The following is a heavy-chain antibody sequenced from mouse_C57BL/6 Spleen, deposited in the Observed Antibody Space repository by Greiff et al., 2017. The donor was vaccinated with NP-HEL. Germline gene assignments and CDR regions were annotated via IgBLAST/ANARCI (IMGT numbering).Heavy chain of an antibody. V-gene: IGHV5-16*01. CDR1: GFTFSDYY. CDR2: INYDGSST. Sequence: EVQLVESEGGLVQPGSSMKLSCTASGFTFSDYYMAWVRQVPEKGLEWVANINYDGSSTYYLDSLKSRFIISRDNAKNILYLQMSSLKSEDTATYYCARDHRSNYDYWGQGTTLTVSS. J-gene: IGHJ2*01. CDR3: ARDHRSNYDY. D-gene: IGHD2-5*01.